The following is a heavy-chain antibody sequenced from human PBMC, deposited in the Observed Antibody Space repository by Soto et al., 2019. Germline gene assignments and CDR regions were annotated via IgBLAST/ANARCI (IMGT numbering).Heavy chain of an antibody. V-gene: IGHV3-30*02. CDR1: GFTFSSYG. Sequence: GGSLRLSCAASGFTFSSYGMHWVRQAPGKGLEWVAVIWYDGSNKYYADSVKGRFTISRDNSKNTLYLQMNSLRAEDTAVYYCAKELSEAPVASVGPWGQGTLVTVSS. J-gene: IGHJ5*02. CDR2: IWYDGSNK. CDR3: AKELSEAPVASVGP. D-gene: IGHD1-26*01.